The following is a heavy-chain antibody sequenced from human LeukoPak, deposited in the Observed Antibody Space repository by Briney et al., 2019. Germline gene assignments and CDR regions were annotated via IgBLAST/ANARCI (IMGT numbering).Heavy chain of an antibody. CDR2: INPNSGGT. J-gene: IGHJ4*02. V-gene: IGHV1-2*04. CDR3: ARDYCSSTSCLFDY. CDR1: GYTFTGYY. D-gene: IGHD2-2*01. Sequence: ASVKVSCKASGYTFTGYYMHWVRQAPGQGLEWMGWINPNSGGTNYAQKFQGWVTMTRDTSISTAYMELSRLRSDDTAVYYCARDYCSSTSCLFDYWGQGTLVTVSS.